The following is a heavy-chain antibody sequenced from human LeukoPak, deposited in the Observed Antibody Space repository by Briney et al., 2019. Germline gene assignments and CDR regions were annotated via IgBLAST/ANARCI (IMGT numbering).Heavy chain of an antibody. D-gene: IGHD6-6*01. V-gene: IGHV1-18*01. CDR2: ISAYNGNT. CDR1: GYTFTSYG. CDR3: ARGRAARPYYYYYYMDV. J-gene: IGHJ6*03. Sequence: ASVKVSCKASGYTFTSYGITWVRQAPGQGLEWMGWISAYNGNTNYAQKLQGRVTMTTDTSTTTAYMELRSLRSDDTAVYYCARGRAARPYYYYYYMDVWGKGTTVTVSS.